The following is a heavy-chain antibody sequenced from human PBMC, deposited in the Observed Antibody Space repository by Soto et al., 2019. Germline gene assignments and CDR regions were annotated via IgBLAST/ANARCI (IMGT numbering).Heavy chain of an antibody. CDR1: GYIFSDHY. Sequence: EVQLVESGGGLVQPGGSLRLSCAASGYIFSDHYIDWVRQGPGKGLEWVGRGRNRASSYSTEYAASLKGRFTISSDASKNPAYMQRNSLTTADTAVYYGGRVDKRRGNTCLDHWGQGILVSVSS. J-gene: IGHJ4*02. D-gene: IGHD6-25*01. V-gene: IGHV3-72*01. CDR2: GRNRASSYST. CDR3: GRVDKRRGNTCLDH.